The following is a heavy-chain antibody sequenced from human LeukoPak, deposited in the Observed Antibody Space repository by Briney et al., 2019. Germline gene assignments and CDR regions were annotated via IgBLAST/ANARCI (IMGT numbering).Heavy chain of an antibody. Sequence: GASVKVSCKASGYTFTSYGISWVRRAPGQGLEWMGWISAYNGNTNYAQKLQGRVTMTTDTSTSTAYMELRSLRSDDTAVYYCARLLWFGELFWFDPWGQGTLVTVSS. D-gene: IGHD3-10*01. CDR2: ISAYNGNT. CDR3: ARLLWFGELFWFDP. J-gene: IGHJ5*02. V-gene: IGHV1-18*01. CDR1: GYTFTSYG.